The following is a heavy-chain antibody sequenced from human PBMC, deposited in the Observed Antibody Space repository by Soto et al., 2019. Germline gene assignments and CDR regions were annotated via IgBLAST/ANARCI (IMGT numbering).Heavy chain of an antibody. V-gene: IGHV4-59*08. CDR1: GGSISSYY. J-gene: IGHJ4*02. CDR3: ARRYGPGFDY. Sequence: QVQLQESGPGLVKPSETLSLTCTVSGGSISSYYWSWIRQPPGKGLEWIGYIYYSGSTNYNPYLEMRVTKSVDTSKNQFSLKLSSVTAADTAVYYCARRYGPGFDYWGQGTLVTVSS. CDR2: IYYSGST. D-gene: IGHD4-17*01.